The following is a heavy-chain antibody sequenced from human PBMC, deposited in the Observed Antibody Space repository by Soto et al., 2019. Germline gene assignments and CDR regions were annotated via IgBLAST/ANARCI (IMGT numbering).Heavy chain of an antibody. Sequence: QVQLVQSGAEVKKYGSSVKVSCKASGGTFSRYAISWVRQAPGQGLEWMGGITPMFGTANYSQRFQGRATITAAESTSTAYLQRSSLRSEDTAVYYCAQTLGLAVAGTGRFDLWGRGTLVTVSS. CDR2: ITPMFGTA. V-gene: IGHV1-69*12. D-gene: IGHD6-19*01. CDR1: GGTFSRYA. CDR3: AQTLGLAVAGTGRFDL. J-gene: IGHJ2*01.